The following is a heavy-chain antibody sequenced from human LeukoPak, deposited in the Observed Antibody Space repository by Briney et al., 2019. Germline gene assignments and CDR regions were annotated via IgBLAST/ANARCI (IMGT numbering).Heavy chain of an antibody. Sequence: SVKVSCKASGGTFSSYAISWVRQAPGQGLEWMGGIISIFGTANYAQKFQGRVTITADESTSTAYMELSSLRSEDTAVYYCARDLGSGYCSGGSCYEGDYWGQGTLVTVSS. CDR2: IISIFGTA. J-gene: IGHJ4*02. D-gene: IGHD2-15*01. CDR3: ARDLGSGYCSGGSCYEGDY. V-gene: IGHV1-69*13. CDR1: GGTFSSYA.